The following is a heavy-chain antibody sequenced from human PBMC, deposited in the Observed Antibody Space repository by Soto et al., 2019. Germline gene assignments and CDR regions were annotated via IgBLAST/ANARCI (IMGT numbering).Heavy chain of an antibody. CDR3: TRVGVKLYYYYGMDV. CDR2: IRSKAYGGTT. CDR1: GFTFGDYA. D-gene: IGHD3-16*01. Sequence: GGSLRLSCTASGFTFGDYAMSWFRQAPGKGLEWVGFIRSKAYGGTTEYAASVKGRFTISRDDSKSIAYLQMNSLKTEDTAVYYCTRVGVKLYYYYGMDVWGQGTTVTVSS. J-gene: IGHJ6*02. V-gene: IGHV3-49*03.